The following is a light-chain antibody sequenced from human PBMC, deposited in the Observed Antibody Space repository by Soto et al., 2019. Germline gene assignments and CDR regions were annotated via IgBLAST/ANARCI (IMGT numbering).Light chain of an antibody. Sequence: EIVMTQSPATLSVSPGERATLSCRASQSVSSNLAWYQQKPGQAPRLLIYGASTRATGIPARFSGSGSGTEFTLTINSLQSEDFAVDYCQQYNNWPSTFGQGTKVEIK. J-gene: IGKJ1*01. CDR2: GAS. V-gene: IGKV3-15*01. CDR3: QQYNNWPST. CDR1: QSVSSN.